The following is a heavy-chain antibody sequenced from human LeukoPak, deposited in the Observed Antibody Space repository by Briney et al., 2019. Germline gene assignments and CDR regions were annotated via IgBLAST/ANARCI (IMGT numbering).Heavy chain of an antibody. CDR2: IYYSGST. Sequence: PSETLSLTCTVSGGSISSYYWGWIRQPPGKGLEWIGNIYYSGSTNYNPSLKSRVTISVDTSKNQFSLKLRSVTAADTAVYYCARDYYDSGSSALWGQGTLVTVSS. D-gene: IGHD3-10*01. CDR3: ARDYYDSGSSAL. V-gene: IGHV4-59*01. J-gene: IGHJ4*02. CDR1: GGSISSYY.